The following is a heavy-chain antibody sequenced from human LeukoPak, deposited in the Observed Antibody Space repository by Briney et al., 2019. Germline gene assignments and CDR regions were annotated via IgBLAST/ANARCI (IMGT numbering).Heavy chain of an antibody. CDR1: GFTFSSYA. CDR3: AKDYQRAVAPTWSY. D-gene: IGHD6-19*01. J-gene: IGHJ4*02. V-gene: IGHV3-23*01. Sequence: GGSLRLSCAASGFTFSSYAMSWVRQAPGKGLEWVSGISGSGGSTYYTDSVKGRFTISRDNSKNTLYLLMNSLRAEDTAVYYCAKDYQRAVAPTWSYWGQGTLVTVSS. CDR2: ISGSGGST.